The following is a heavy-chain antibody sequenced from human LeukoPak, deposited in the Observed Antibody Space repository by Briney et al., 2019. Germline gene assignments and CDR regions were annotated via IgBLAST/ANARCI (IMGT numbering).Heavy chain of an antibody. V-gene: IGHV1-69*08. CDR1: GDTFSTYT. J-gene: IGHJ4*02. CDR3: ATDMVGYCGGVTCYSEAY. CDR2: VIPILGTP. Sequence: SVKVSCKASGDTFSTYTVTWVRQAPGQGLEWMGGVIPILGTPNYAQKFQGRVTITADKSTTTVSIDLRSLRSDDTAVYYCATDMVGYCGGVTCYSEAYWGQGSLVTVSS. D-gene: IGHD2-21*01.